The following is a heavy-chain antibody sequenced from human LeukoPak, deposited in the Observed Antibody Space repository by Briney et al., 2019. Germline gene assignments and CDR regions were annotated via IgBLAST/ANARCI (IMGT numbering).Heavy chain of an antibody. CDR1: GGSISSGNYY. CDR3: ARLTQSIGSYGRYNWFDP. D-gene: IGHD3-3*02. Sequence: SQTLSLTCTVSGGSISSGNYYWSWIRQPAGKGLEWIGRIYTSGSTNYNPSLKRRVTISIDTSKTQFSLKLSSVTAADTAVYYCARLTQSIGSYGRYNWFDPWGQGTPVIVSS. J-gene: IGHJ5*02. V-gene: IGHV4-61*02. CDR2: IYTSGST.